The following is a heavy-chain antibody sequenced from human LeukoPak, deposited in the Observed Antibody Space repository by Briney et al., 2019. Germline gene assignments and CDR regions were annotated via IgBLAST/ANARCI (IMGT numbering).Heavy chain of an antibody. Sequence: SETLSLTCIVSGGSISSDYWSWIRQPPGKGLEWIGYIYYSGSTNYNPSLKSRVTISVDTSKNQFSLKLNSVTAADTAVYFCARERAAMDSWGQGTLVTVSS. CDR2: IYYSGST. D-gene: IGHD5-18*01. J-gene: IGHJ4*02. V-gene: IGHV4-59*01. CDR3: ARERAAMDS. CDR1: GGSISSDY.